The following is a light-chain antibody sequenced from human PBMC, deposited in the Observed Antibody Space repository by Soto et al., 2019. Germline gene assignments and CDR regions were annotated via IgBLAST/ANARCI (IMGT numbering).Light chain of an antibody. CDR3: QQYNNWPPVT. CDR1: QSVSNN. V-gene: IGKV3-15*01. J-gene: IGKJ2*01. Sequence: IVMTQSPATLSVSPGERATLSCRASQSVSNNLAWYQHKPGQTPRLLIYVASTRATRIPVRISGSGSGTEFTLTISSLQSEDFAVYYCQQYNNWPPVTFGQGTKLEIK. CDR2: VAS.